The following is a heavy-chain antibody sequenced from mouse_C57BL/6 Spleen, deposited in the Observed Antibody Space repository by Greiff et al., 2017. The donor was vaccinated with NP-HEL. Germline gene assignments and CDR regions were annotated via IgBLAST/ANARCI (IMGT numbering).Heavy chain of an antibody. Sequence: VQLQQSGPELVKPGASVKISCKASGYTFTDYYMNWVKQSHGKSLEWIGDINPNNGGTSYNQKFKGKATLTVDKSSSTAYMELRSLTSEDSAVYYCAREGGVYYYGSSSFAYWGQGTLVTVSA. J-gene: IGHJ3*01. V-gene: IGHV1-26*01. CDR2: INPNNGGT. D-gene: IGHD1-1*01. CDR3: AREGGVYYYGSSSFAY. CDR1: GYTFTDYY.